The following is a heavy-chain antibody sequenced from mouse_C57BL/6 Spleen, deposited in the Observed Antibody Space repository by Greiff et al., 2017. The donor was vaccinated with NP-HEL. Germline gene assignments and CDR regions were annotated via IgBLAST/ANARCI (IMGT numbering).Heavy chain of an antibody. V-gene: IGHV5-6*01. CDR2: ISSGGSYT. J-gene: IGHJ3*01. CDR1: GFTFSSYG. D-gene: IGHD1-1*01. CDR3: AREDYGSSSAWFAY. Sequence: EVQLQESGGDLVKPGGSLKLSCAASGFTFSSYGMSWVRQTPDKRLEWVATISSGGSYTYYPDSVKGRFTFSRDNAKTTLYLQMSSLKSEDTAMYYCAREDYGSSSAWFAYWGQGTLVTVSA.